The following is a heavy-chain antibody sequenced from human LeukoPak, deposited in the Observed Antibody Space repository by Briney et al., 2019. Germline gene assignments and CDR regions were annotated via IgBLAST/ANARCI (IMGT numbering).Heavy chain of an antibody. CDR1: GFTFSSYA. Sequence: GGSLRLSCAASGFTFSSYAMHWVRQAPGKGLEWVAVISYDGSNKYYADSVKGRFTISRDNAKNSLYLQMNSLRAEDTAVYYCAREADEIQLWLRLMDYWGQGTLVTVSS. CDR3: AREADEIQLWLRLMDY. D-gene: IGHD5-18*01. V-gene: IGHV3-30*04. CDR2: ISYDGSNK. J-gene: IGHJ4*02.